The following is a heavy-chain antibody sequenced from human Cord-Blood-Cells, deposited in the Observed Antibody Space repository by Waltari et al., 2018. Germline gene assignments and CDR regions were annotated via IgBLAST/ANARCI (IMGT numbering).Heavy chain of an antibody. J-gene: IGHJ2*01. D-gene: IGHD6-13*01. CDR3: GRDRGLASISWIYWYFDL. CDR2: INPNSGET. V-gene: IGHV1-2*04. Sequence: QVQLVQSGAEVKKPGASVKVSCKASGYTFTGYYMHWVRQAPGQGLEWKGLINPNSGETSYAHKFQGWCTTTTDTSISTAYMELSRLSSDDTAVYYCGRDRGLASISWIYWYFDLWGRGTLVTVSS. CDR1: GYTFTGYY.